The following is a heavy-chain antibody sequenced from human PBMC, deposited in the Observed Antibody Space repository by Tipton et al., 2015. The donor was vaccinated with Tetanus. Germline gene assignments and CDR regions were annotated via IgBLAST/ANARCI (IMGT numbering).Heavy chain of an antibody. D-gene: IGHD5-12*01. CDR3: AREAFSGYDPRFDY. V-gene: IGHV3-74*01. CDR1: GFTFSSYW. CDR2: INSDGSTT. Sequence: SLRLSCAASGFTFSSYWMHWVRQAPGKGLVWVSRINSDGSTTTYADSVRGRFIISRDKSKNTLFLQMNSLRTEDTAVYYCAREAFSGYDPRFDYWGQGTLVTVSS. J-gene: IGHJ4*02.